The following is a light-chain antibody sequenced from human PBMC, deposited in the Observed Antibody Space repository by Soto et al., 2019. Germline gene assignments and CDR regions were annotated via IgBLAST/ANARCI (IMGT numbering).Light chain of an antibody. V-gene: IGLV2-11*01. CDR3: YSYAGSNNWV. J-gene: IGLJ3*02. Sequence: QSALTQPHSVSGSPGQSVTISCTGTSSDVGSYNYVSWYQHHPGKAPKLIIYDVTDRPSGVPDRFSGSKSGNTASLTISGLQTEDEADYYCYSYAGSNNWVFGGGTQLTVL. CDR2: DVT. CDR1: SSDVGSYNY.